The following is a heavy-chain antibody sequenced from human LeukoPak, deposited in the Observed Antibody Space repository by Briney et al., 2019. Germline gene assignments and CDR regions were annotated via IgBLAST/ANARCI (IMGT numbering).Heavy chain of an antibody. V-gene: IGHV1-18*01. D-gene: IGHD5-12*01. CDR3: ARDLPHPIVATTYYFDC. CDR2: ISAYNGNT. J-gene: IGHJ4*02. CDR1: GYTFTSYG. Sequence: ASVKVSCKASGYTFTSYGISWVRQAPGQGLEWMGWISAYNGNTNYAQKLQGRVTMTTDTSTSTAYMELRSLRSDDTAVYYCARDLPHPIVATTYYFDCWGQGTLVTVSS.